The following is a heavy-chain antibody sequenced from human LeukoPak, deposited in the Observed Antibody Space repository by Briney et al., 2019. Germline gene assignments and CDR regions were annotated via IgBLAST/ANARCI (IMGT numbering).Heavy chain of an antibody. Sequence: GGSLRLSCAASGFTFSSYWMSWVRQAPGKGLEWVANIKQDGSEKYYVDSVKGRFTISRDNAKNSLYLQMSSLRAEDTAVYYCARSYCSGGSCYHGAEYFQHWGQGTLVTVSS. V-gene: IGHV3-7*01. CDR3: ARSYCSGGSCYHGAEYFQH. CDR2: IKQDGSEK. D-gene: IGHD2-15*01. J-gene: IGHJ1*01. CDR1: GFTFSSYW.